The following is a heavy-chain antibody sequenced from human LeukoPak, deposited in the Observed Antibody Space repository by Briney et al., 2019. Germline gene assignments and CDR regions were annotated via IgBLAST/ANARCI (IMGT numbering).Heavy chain of an antibody. V-gene: IGHV3-74*01. D-gene: IGHD6-6*01. J-gene: IGHJ4*02. Sequence: PGGSLRLSCAASGFTLSSYCVHWVRRAPGRGRVGFSRINSDGSSTSYADSVKGRFTISRDNDKNTLYLQMNSLRAEDTAVYYCARLRGSIAAPDYWGQGTLVSVSS. CDR2: INSDGSST. CDR1: GFTLSSYC. CDR3: ARLRGSIAAPDY.